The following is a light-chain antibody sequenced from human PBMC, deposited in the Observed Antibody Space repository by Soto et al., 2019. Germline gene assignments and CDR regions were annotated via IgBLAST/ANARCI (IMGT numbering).Light chain of an antibody. J-gene: IGLJ2*01. CDR2: LNSDGSH. CDR1: SGHSSYA. V-gene: IGLV4-69*01. CDR3: QTWGTGIPSEVV. Sequence: QPVLTQSPSASASLGASVKLTCTLSSGHSSYAIAWHQQQPEKGPRYLVKLNSDGSHSKGDGIPDRFSGSSSGAERYLTISSLQSEDEADYYCQTWGTGIPSEVVFGGGTKLTVL.